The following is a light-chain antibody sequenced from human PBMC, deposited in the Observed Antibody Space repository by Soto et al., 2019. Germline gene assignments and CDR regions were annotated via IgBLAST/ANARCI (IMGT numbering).Light chain of an antibody. J-gene: IGKJ2*01. CDR2: GAS. CDR3: QQYGGSPPYT. Sequence: EIVVTQSPGTLSLSPGERATLSCRASQSASSSYLAWFQQKPGQAPRLLIYGASNRATGIPDKFSGSGSGTDVTLTISRLQPEDFALYYCQQYGGSPPYTFGQGNKLEMK. CDR1: QSASSSY. V-gene: IGKV3-20*01.